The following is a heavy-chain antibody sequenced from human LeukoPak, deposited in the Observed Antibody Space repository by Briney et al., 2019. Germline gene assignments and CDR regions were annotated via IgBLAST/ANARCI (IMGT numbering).Heavy chain of an antibody. CDR2: INQDGSVK. D-gene: IGHD5-18*01. CDR1: GFTFSSYE. CDR3: ARDRQLWLRGYYYYYMDV. J-gene: IGHJ6*03. Sequence: GGSLRLSCAASGFTFSSYEMNWVRQAPGKGLEWVANINQDGSVKYHVDSVKGRFTISRDNAKNSLYLQMNSLRAEDTAVYYCARDRQLWLRGYYYYYMDVWAKGPRSPSP. V-gene: IGHV3-7*01.